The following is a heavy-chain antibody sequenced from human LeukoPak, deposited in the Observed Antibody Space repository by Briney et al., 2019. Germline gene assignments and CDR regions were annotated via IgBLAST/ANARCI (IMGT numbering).Heavy chain of an antibody. Sequence: SGTLSLTCTVSGGSISSSNSYWGWIRQPPGKGLEWIGSIYYSGNTYYNASLKSQVSISIDTSKNQFSLRLTSVTAADTTVYYCARQTGSGLFILPGGQGTLVTVSS. V-gene: IGHV4-39*01. CDR1: GGSISSSNSY. J-gene: IGHJ4*02. CDR2: IYYSGNT. D-gene: IGHD3/OR15-3a*01. CDR3: ARQTGSGLFILP.